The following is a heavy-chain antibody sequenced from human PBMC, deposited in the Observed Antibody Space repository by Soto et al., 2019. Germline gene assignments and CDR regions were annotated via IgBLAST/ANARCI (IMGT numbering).Heavy chain of an antibody. CDR1: GGSISSGDYY. D-gene: IGHD3-16*01. J-gene: IGHJ5*02. Sequence: PSETLSLTCTVSGGSISSGDYYWSWIRQPPGKGLEWIGYIYYSGSTYYNPSLKSRVTISVDTSKNQFSLKLSSVTAADTAVYYCARTRRQDFTFGGVMKDWFDPWGQGTLVTVSS. CDR3: ARTRRQDFTFGGVMKDWFDP. CDR2: IYYSGST. V-gene: IGHV4-30-4*01.